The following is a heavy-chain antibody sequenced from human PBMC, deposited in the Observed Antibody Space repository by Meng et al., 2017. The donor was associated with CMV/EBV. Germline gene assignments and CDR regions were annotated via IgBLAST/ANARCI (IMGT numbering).Heavy chain of an antibody. V-gene: IGHV3-74*01. J-gene: IGHJ6*02. D-gene: IGHD2-21*01. Sequence: GGSPHLPCASSGFTFSSYWIHWVRQAPGQGLVWVARINSEGSSTSYAHSVKGRFTIARDNAKNTLYLPMNSLRAEDTALYYCARAQYCGSDCYSEGVHDYYYGMDVWGQGTTVTVSS. CDR2: INSEGSST. CDR3: ARAQYCGSDCYSEGVHDYYYGMDV. CDR1: GFTFSSYW.